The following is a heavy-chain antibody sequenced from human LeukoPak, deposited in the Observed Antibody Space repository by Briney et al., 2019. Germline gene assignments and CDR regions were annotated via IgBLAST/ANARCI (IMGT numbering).Heavy chain of an antibody. J-gene: IGHJ4*02. CDR3: ARVLHRRNYDSSVYYGY. CDR1: GFTFDDYG. V-gene: IGHV3-20*04. D-gene: IGHD3-22*01. Sequence: GGSLRLSCAASGFTFDDYGMSWVRQAPGKGLEWVSGINWNGGSTGYADSVKGRFTISRDNAKNSLYLQMNSLRAEDTALYYCARVLHRRNYDSSVYYGYWGQGTLVTVSS. CDR2: INWNGGST.